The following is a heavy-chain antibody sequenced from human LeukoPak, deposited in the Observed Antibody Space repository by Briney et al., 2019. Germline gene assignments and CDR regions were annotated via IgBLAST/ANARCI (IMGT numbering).Heavy chain of an antibody. Sequence: GASVKISCKASGYTFTGYYIHWMRQTPGQGLEWMGRISPSSGGTNYAQKFQGRVTMTRDTSITTAYMELRRLGSDDTAVYYCAREGDTSGYQPFDYWGQGTLITVSS. CDR3: AREGDTSGYQPFDY. J-gene: IGHJ4*02. V-gene: IGHV1-2*06. CDR1: GYTFTGYY. CDR2: ISPSSGGT. D-gene: IGHD3-22*01.